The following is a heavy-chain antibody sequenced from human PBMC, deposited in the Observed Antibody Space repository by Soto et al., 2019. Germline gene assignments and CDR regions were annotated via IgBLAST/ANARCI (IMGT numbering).Heavy chain of an antibody. CDR2: INHSGST. D-gene: IGHD2-15*01. Sequence: SETLSLTCAVYGGSFSGYYWSWIRQPPGKGLEWIGEINHSGSTNYNPSLKSRVTISVDTSKNQFSLKLSSVTAADTAVYYCGGARRRYCSGGSCYPQIYYYGMDVWGQATTVTVSS. CDR3: GGARRRYCSGGSCYPQIYYYGMDV. CDR1: GGSFSGYY. J-gene: IGHJ6*02. V-gene: IGHV4-34*01.